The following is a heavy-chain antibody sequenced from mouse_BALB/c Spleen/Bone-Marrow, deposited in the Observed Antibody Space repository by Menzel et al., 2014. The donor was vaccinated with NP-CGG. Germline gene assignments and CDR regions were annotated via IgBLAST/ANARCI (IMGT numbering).Heavy chain of an antibody. Sequence: QVQLQQSGAELVKPGASVKMSCKASGYTFTTYNMHWVKQTPGQGLKWIGAIYPGNGDTSYNQKFKGKATLTADKSSSTAYMQLSSLTSEDSAVYYCARSYGNPYYFDYWGQGTTLTVSS. D-gene: IGHD2-1*01. CDR3: ARSYGNPYYFDY. CDR2: IYPGNGDT. CDR1: GYTFTTYN. J-gene: IGHJ2*01. V-gene: IGHV1-12*01.